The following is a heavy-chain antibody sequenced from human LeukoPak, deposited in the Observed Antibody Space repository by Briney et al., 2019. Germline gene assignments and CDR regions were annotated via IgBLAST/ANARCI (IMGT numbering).Heavy chain of an antibody. Sequence: GGALRLSCAASGFTFSSYAMTWVRQAPGKGLEWVSAISTSGDNTYYADSVRGRFTISRDNSKNTLYLQMNSLRADDTAVYYCARKVYHRFDYWGQGTLVTVSS. CDR1: GFTFSSYA. D-gene: IGHD2-2*01. CDR2: ISTSGDNT. CDR3: ARKVYHRFDY. J-gene: IGHJ4*02. V-gene: IGHV3-23*01.